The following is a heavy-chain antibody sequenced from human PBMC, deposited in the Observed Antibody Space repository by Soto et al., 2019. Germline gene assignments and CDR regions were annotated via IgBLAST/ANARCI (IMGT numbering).Heavy chain of an antibody. V-gene: IGHV3-74*01. CDR1: GFTFSDYY. CDR3: ARGYSSRPYPFPNFDY. D-gene: IGHD6-13*01. CDR2: INSDGSST. J-gene: IGHJ4*02. Sequence: GVSLRLSCAASGFTFSDYYTSWVLQAPGKGLVWVSRINSDGSSTSYADSVKGRFTISRDNAKNTLYLQMNSLRAEDTAVYYCARGYSSRPYPFPNFDYWGQGTLVTVSS.